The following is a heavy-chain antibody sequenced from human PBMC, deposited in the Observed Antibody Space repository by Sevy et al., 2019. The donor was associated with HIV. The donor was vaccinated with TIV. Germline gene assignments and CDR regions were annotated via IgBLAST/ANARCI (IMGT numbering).Heavy chain of an antibody. CDR1: GFTFSNAR. CDR3: TTPIVGAADDAFDI. J-gene: IGHJ3*02. D-gene: IGHD1-26*01. V-gene: IGHV3-15*01. CDR2: IKSKTDGGTT. Sequence: GGSLRLSCAASGFTFSNARMSWVRQAPGKGLEWVGRIKSKTDGGTTDYAAPVKGRFTISRDDSKNTLYLQMNSLKTEDTAVYYCTTPIVGAADDAFDIWGQGTMVTVSS.